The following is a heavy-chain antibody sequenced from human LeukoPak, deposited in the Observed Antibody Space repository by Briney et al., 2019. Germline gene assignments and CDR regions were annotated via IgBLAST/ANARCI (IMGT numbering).Heavy chain of an antibody. J-gene: IGHJ4*02. CDR3: ARDPVIHSSSSSIFDY. Sequence: GGSLRLSCAASGFTFSSYSMSWVRQAPGKGLEWVSSISSSSSYIYYADSVKGRFTISRDNAKNSLYLQMNSLRAEDTAVYYCARDPVIHSSSSSIFDYWGQGTLVTVSS. CDR1: GFTFSSYS. D-gene: IGHD6-6*01. V-gene: IGHV3-21*01. CDR2: ISSSSSYI.